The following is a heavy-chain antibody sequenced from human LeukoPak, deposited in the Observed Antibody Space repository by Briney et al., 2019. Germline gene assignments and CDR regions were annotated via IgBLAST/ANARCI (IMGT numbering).Heavy chain of an antibody. Sequence: PGGSLRLSCAASGFTFSNYAMNWVRRAPGQGLEWVSSISSSSSDIYYTDSVKGRFTISRDNAKNSLYLQMNSLRAEDTAVYYCVTDYGGSSGAFDIWGQGTMVTVSS. J-gene: IGHJ3*02. CDR3: VTDYGGSSGAFDI. CDR2: ISSSSSDI. D-gene: IGHD4-23*01. CDR1: GFTFSNYA. V-gene: IGHV3-21*01.